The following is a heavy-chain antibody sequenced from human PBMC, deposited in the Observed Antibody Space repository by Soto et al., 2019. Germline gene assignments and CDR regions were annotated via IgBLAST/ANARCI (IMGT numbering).Heavy chain of an antibody. D-gene: IGHD3-22*01. CDR3: AREAISSDYFDY. Sequence: EVQLVETGGGLIQPGGSLRLSCAASGFTVSSNYMSWVRQAPGQGLEWVSFIYSGGRTYYADSVKGRFTISRDNSKNTLYLKMNSLRAKDTAVYYCAREAISSDYFDYWGQGTLVIVSS. J-gene: IGHJ4*02. V-gene: IGHV3-53*02. CDR2: IYSGGRT. CDR1: GFTVSSNY.